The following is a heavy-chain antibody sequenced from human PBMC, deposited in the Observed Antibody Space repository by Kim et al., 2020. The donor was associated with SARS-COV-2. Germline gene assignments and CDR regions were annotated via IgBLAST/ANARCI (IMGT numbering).Heavy chain of an antibody. CDR3: ARDGYYYGSGSYYNYPYYFDY. Sequence: SETLSLTCTVSGGSISSSSYYWGWIRQPPGKGLEWIGSIYYSGSTYYNPSLKSRVTISVDTSKNQFSLKLSSVTAADTAVYYCARDGYYYGSGSYYNYPYYFDYWGQGTLVTVSS. CDR2: IYYSGST. V-gene: IGHV4-39*07. CDR1: GGSISSSSYY. D-gene: IGHD3-10*01. J-gene: IGHJ4*02.